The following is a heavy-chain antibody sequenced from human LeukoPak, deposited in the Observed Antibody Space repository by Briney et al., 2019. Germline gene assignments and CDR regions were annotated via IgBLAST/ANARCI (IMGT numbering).Heavy chain of an antibody. CDR2: IYYSGST. Sequence: PSETLSLTCTVSGGSISSSSYYWGWIRQPPGKGLEWIGSIYYSGSTYYNPSLKSRVTISVDTSKNQFSLKLSSVTAADTAVYYCARYSGYAMYYFDYWGQGTLVTVSS. V-gene: IGHV4-39*07. D-gene: IGHD5-12*01. CDR1: GGSISSSSYY. CDR3: ARYSGYAMYYFDY. J-gene: IGHJ4*02.